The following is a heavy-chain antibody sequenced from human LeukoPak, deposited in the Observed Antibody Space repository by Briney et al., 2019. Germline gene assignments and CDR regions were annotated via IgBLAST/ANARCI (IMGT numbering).Heavy chain of an antibody. V-gene: IGHV3-7*05. J-gene: IGHJ3*02. CDR3: ARVYYDSSGYYSGAFDI. Sequence: GGSLRLSCAASGFTVGSNYMNWVRQAPGKGLEWVANIKEDGSEKYYVDSVKGRFTISRDNAKNSLYLQMNSLRAEDTAVYYCARVYYDSSGYYSGAFDIWGQGTMVTVSS. D-gene: IGHD3-22*01. CDR1: GFTVGSNY. CDR2: IKEDGSEK.